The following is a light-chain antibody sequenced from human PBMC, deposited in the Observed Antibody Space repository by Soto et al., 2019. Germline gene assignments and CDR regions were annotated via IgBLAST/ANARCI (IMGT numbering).Light chain of an antibody. V-gene: IGKV3-15*01. Sequence: EIVMTQSPATLSVSPGERATLSCRASQSVSSNLDWYQQKPGQAPRLLIYGASTRATGIPARFSGSGSRTEFTLTISSLQSEDFAVYYCQQYNNWPPYTFGQGTKLEIK. CDR3: QQYNNWPPYT. J-gene: IGKJ2*01. CDR1: QSVSSN. CDR2: GAS.